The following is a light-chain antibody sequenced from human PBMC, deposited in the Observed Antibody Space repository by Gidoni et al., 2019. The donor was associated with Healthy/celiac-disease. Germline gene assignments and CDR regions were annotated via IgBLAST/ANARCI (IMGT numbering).Light chain of an antibody. CDR1: QSVSSN. CDR2: GAS. V-gene: IGKV3-15*01. Sequence: EIVMTRSPATLSVSPRARATLSCRASQSVSSNLAWYQQKPGQAPRLLIYGASTRATGIPARFSGSGSGTEFTLTISSLQSEDFAVYYCQQYNNWPRTFGQGTKVEIK. CDR3: QQYNNWPRT. J-gene: IGKJ1*01.